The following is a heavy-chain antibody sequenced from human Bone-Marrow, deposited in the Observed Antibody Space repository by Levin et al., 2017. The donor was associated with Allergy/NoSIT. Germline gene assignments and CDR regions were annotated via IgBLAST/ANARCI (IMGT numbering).Heavy chain of an antibody. CDR2: ITATGGTT. D-gene: IGHD2-2*01. J-gene: IGHJ6*03. V-gene: IGHV3-23*01. CDR3: AKHTSSHYFFYCFDV. CDR1: GFTFGSYA. Sequence: GESLEISCAASGFTFGSYAMSWVRQAPGKGLEWVSGITATGGTTYYADSVKGRFTISRDNSKKMLSLEMNSLRAEDTALFYCAKHTSSHYFFYCFDVWGKGTTVTVSS.